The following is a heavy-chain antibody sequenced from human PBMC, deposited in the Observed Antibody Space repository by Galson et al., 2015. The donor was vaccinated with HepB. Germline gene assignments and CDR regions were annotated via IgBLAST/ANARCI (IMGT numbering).Heavy chain of an antibody. CDR2: IKRDGSET. D-gene: IGHD6-13*01. J-gene: IGHJ4*02. CDR1: GFTFSSTW. V-gene: IGHV3-7*05. Sequence: SLRLSCAASGFTFSSTWMSWVRQAPGKGLEWVANIKRDGSETYYVDPVKGRFTISRDNTKNSLYLQMTSLRAEDTAVYYCATQASSSWYYFDYWGQGTLVTVSS. CDR3: ATQASSSWYYFDY.